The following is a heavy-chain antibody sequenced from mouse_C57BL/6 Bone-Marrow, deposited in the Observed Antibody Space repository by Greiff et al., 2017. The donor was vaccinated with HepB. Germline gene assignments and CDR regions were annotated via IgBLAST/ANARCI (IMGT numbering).Heavy chain of an antibody. D-gene: IGHD4-1*01. CDR1: GYTFTSYG. Sequence: QVQLQHSGAELARPGASVKLSCKASGYTFTSYGISWVKQRTGQGLEWIGEIYPRSGNTYYNQKFKDKATLTADKSSSTAYMQLSSLTYEDSAVYYCARKNCYFDYWGQGTTLTVSS. CDR2: IYPRSGNT. V-gene: IGHV1-81*01. J-gene: IGHJ2*01. CDR3: ARKNCYFDY.